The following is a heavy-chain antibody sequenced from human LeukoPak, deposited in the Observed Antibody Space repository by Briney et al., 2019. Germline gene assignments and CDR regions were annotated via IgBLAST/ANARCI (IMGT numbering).Heavy chain of an antibody. D-gene: IGHD5-12*01. J-gene: IGHJ4*02. CDR3: ARGGSGYRSYY. CDR2: ISSGGSTI. Sequence: GGSLRLSCAASGFTFSSFEMKWVRQAPGKGLEWVSYISSGGSTIYYADSVKGRFTISRDNAKNSLYLQMNSLRAEDTAVYYCARGGSGYRSYYWGQGTLVTVSS. V-gene: IGHV3-48*03. CDR1: GFTFSSFE.